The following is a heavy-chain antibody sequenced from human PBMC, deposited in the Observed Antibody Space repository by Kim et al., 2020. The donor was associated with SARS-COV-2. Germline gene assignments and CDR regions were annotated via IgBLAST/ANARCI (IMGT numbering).Heavy chain of an antibody. V-gene: IGHV3-23*01. J-gene: IGHJ4*02. Sequence: YADCVRGRFTTSRDNPKSTVYLQMNSVRAEDTAVYYCAGICGTTSCSDDYWGQGTLVTVSS. D-gene: IGHD2-2*01. CDR3: AGICGTTSCSDDY.